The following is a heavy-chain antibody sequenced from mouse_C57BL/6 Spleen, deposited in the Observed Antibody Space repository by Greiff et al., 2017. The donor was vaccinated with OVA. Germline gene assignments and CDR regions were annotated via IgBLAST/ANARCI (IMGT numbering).Heavy chain of an antibody. V-gene: IGHV5-9-1*02. CDR2: ISSGGDYI. CDR1: GFTFSSYA. J-gene: IGHJ4*01. D-gene: IGHD2-5*01. Sequence: EVQGVESGEGLVKPGGSLKLSCAASGFTFSSYAMSWVRQTPEKRLEWVAYISSGGDYIYYADTVKGRFTISRDNARNTLYLQMSSLKSEDTAMYYCTREGYYSNPMDYWGQGTSVTVSS. CDR3: TREGYYSNPMDY.